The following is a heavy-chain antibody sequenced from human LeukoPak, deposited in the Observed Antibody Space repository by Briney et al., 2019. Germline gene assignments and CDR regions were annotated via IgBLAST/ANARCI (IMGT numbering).Heavy chain of an antibody. V-gene: IGHV3-33*06. CDR2: ICYDGNTK. CDR1: EFTFSSYG. J-gene: IGHJ6*03. Sequence: PGRSLRLSCAASEFTFSSYGMHWVRQAPGTGLEWVAFICYDGNTKYYADSVKGRFTISRDNSKNTLYLQMNSLRAEDTAVYYCAKDPCSGGSCYSYYYYYYMDVWGKGTTVTASS. CDR3: AKDPCSGGSCYSYYYYYYMDV. D-gene: IGHD2-15*01.